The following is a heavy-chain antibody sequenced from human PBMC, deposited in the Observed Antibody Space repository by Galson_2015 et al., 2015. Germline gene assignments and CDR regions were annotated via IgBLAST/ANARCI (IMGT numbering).Heavy chain of an antibody. CDR3: ARVRVSEYHPGFDY. D-gene: IGHD2-2*01. CDR1: GGTFSSYA. V-gene: IGHV1-69*13. Sequence: SVKVSCKASGGTFSSYAISWVRQAPGQGLEWMGGIIPIFGTANYAQKFQGRVTITADESTSTAYMELSSLRSEDTAVYYCARVRVSEYHPGFDYWGQGTLVTVSS. CDR2: IIPIFGTA. J-gene: IGHJ4*02.